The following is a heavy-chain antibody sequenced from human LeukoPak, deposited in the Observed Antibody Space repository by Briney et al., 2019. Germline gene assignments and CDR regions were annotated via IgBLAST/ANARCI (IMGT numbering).Heavy chain of an antibody. D-gene: IGHD2-8*01. CDR2: TSHVEGTE. J-gene: IGHJ4*02. Sequence: GGSLRLSCAASGFTLSTYGIHWVRQAPGKGLEWVAHTSHVEGTEWYADSVKGRFTLSRDNAENTVHLQMNSLSAEDTAVYYCARAFRGHWCIDYWGQGTLATVSS. CDR3: ARAFRGHWCIDY. CDR1: GFTLSTYG. V-gene: IGHV3-30*03.